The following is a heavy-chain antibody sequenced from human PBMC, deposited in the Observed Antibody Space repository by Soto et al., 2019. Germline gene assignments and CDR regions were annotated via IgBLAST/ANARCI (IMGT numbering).Heavy chain of an antibody. CDR3: ARGQGTMVRGVIYP. Sequence: QVQLVESGGGVVQPGRSLRLSCAASGFTFSSYAMHWVRQAPGKGLEWVAVISYDGSNKYYADSVKGRFTISRDNSKNTRYLQMDRLGTEGTAVYYWARGQGTMVRGVIYPWGQGTLVTVSS. CDR1: GFTFSSYA. D-gene: IGHD3-10*01. J-gene: IGHJ5*02. CDR2: ISYDGSNK. V-gene: IGHV3-30-3*01.